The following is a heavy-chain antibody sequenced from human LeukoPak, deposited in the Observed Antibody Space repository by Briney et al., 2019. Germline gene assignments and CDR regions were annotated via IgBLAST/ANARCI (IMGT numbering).Heavy chain of an antibody. CDR3: ANSRAVRGVSYFDY. Sequence: ASGXXFSDXXXXXIXXAXXXXXEXXSYISSSGSTIYYADSVKGRFTISRDNAKNSLYLQMNSLRAEDTAVYYCANSRAVRGVSYFDYWGQGTLVTVSS. CDR2: ISSSGSTI. V-gene: IGHV3-11*01. CDR1: GXXFSDXX. D-gene: IGHD3-10*01. J-gene: IGHJ4*02.